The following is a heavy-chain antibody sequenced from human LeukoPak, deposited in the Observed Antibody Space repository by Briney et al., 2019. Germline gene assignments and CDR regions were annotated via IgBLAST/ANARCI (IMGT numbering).Heavy chain of an antibody. CDR1: GFTVSSIH. CDR3: ARGGRGSAAVVAPRSFDI. V-gene: IGHV3-53*01. D-gene: IGHD3-22*01. CDR2: TYTGGNS. Sequence: PGGSLRLSCAASGFTVSSIHMVWVRQAPGKGLEWVSVTYTGGNSHYADSVKGRFIISRDISKNTLYLQMNSLRAEDSALYYCARGGRGSAAVVAPRSFDIWGQGRMVTVSS. J-gene: IGHJ3*02.